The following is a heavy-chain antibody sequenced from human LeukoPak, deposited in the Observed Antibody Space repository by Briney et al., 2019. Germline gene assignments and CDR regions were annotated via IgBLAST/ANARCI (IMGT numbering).Heavy chain of an antibody. V-gene: IGHV3-69-1*01. CDR3: ATGIAAAVNDYFDY. CDR2: ISSSSTI. J-gene: IGHJ4*02. CDR1: GFTFSDYY. D-gene: IGHD6-13*01. Sequence: GGSLRLSCAASGFTFSDYYMNWVRQAPGKGLEWVSYISSSSTIYYADSVKGRFTISRDNAKNSLYLQMNSLRAEDTAVYYCATGIAAAVNDYFDYWGQGTLVTVSS.